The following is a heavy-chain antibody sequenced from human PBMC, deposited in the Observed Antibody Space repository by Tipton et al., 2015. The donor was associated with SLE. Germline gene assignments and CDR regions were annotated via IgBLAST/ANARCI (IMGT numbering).Heavy chain of an antibody. V-gene: IGHV3-30*03. D-gene: IGHD3-10*01. CDR1: GFSFSYYA. J-gene: IGHJ4*02. Sequence: SLRLSCAASGFSFSYYAMHWVRQAPGKGLEWVAAISYDGSNEYYGDSMKGRFTISRDNSKNTLYLQMNSLRAEDTAVYYCARDGDGSGSYADYWGQGTLVTVSS. CDR3: ARDGDGSGSYADY. CDR2: ISYDGSNE.